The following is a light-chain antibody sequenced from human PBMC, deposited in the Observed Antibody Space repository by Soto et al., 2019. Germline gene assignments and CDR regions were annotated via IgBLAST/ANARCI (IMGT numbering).Light chain of an antibody. CDR3: QQYNDWPKT. CDR1: QSVSRN. Sequence: EIVMTQSPATLSVSPWERATLSCRASQSVSRNLAWYQQKPGQAPRLLIYGASTRATDIPARFSGSGSGTEFTLTISSLQSEDFAVYHCQQYNDWPKTFGHGTKVDIK. J-gene: IGKJ1*01. V-gene: IGKV3-15*01. CDR2: GAS.